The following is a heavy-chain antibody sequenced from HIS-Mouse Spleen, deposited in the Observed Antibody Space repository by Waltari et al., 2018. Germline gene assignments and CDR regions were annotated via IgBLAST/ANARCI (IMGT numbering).Heavy chain of an antibody. Sequence: QVQLVESGGGVVQPGRSLRLSCAASGFTFSSYGMHWVRQAPGKGVGGVAGRSYDGSNKYYADSVKGRFTISRDNSKNTRYLQMNSLRAEDTAVYYCAKDKHHAFDYWGQGTLVTVSS. V-gene: IGHV3-30*18. CDR1: GFTFSSYG. J-gene: IGHJ4*02. CDR2: RSYDGSNK. CDR3: AKDKHHAFDY.